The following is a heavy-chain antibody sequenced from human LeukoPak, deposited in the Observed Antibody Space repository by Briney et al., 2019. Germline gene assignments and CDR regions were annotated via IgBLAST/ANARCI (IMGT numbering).Heavy chain of an antibody. CDR1: DYTFSRYG. Sequence: ASVKVSRKASDYTFSRYGITWVRQAPGQGLEWMGWISAKNGNTNYAQKFQGRVSMTKDTSTSTGFMELRSLRSDDTAVYYCARVVSSSDAFDIWGQGTMLTVSS. V-gene: IGHV1-18*01. CDR3: ARVVSSSDAFDI. J-gene: IGHJ3*02. D-gene: IGHD2-2*01. CDR2: ISAKNGNT.